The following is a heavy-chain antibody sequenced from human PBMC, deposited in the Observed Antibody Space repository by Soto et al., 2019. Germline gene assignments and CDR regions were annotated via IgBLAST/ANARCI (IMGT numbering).Heavy chain of an antibody. D-gene: IGHD6-13*01. Sequence: GGSLRLSCAASGFTFSSYAMSWVRQAPGKGLEWVSAISGSGGSTYYADSVKGRFTISRDNSKNTLYLQMNSLRAEDTAVYYCAKDGGYSSSWYFSGYYYYMDVWGKGTTVTVSS. CDR1: GFTFSSYA. CDR3: AKDGGYSSSWYFSGYYYYMDV. V-gene: IGHV3-23*01. J-gene: IGHJ6*03. CDR2: ISGSGGST.